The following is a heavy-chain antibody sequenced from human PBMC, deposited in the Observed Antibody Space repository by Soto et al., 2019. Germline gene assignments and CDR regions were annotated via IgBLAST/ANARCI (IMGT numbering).Heavy chain of an antibody. D-gene: IGHD7-27*01. CDR3: AKNWNWGSLVH. V-gene: IGHV4-39*01. CDR2: IYFGGSA. Sequence: ASETLSLTCTVSGGSSSSGSYYWGWVRQPPGKGLEWIGSIYFGGSAYYNPSLKSRVTISVDTPKNQFSLKLSSVTAADTAVYYCAKNWNWGSLVHWGQGTLVTVS. J-gene: IGHJ4*02. CDR1: GGSSSSGSYY.